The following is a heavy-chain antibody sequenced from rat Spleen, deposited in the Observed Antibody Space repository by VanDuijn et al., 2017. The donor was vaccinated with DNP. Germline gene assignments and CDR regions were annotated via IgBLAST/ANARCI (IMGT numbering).Heavy chain of an antibody. CDR1: GFTFSDYG. D-gene: IGHD1-4*01. J-gene: IGHJ1*01. CDR2: ITSSGGST. CDR3: ARGGGYNWYFDF. Sequence: EVQLVESGGGLAQPGRSLNLSCAASGFTFSDYGMAWVRQTPKKGLEWVASITSSGGSTYYPDSVKGRFTISRDNAKNTLYLQMNSLQTEDMATYYCARGGGYNWYFDFWGPGTMVTVSS. V-gene: IGHV5S13*01.